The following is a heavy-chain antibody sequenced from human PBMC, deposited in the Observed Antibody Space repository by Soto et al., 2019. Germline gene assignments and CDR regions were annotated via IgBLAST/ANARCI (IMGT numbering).Heavy chain of an antibody. J-gene: IGHJ5*02. CDR3: AREVVVKNNWFDP. D-gene: IGHD2-2*01. Sequence: GASVKVSCKASGYTFTSYGISWVRQAPGQGLEWMGWISAYNGNTNYAQKLQGRVTMTTDTSISTAYMELSRLRSDDTAVYYCAREVVVKNNWFDPWGQGTLVTVSS. V-gene: IGHV1-18*01. CDR1: GYTFTSYG. CDR2: ISAYNGNT.